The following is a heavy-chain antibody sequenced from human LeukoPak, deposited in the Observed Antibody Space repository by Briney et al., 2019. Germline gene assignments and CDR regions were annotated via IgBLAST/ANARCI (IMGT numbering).Heavy chain of an antibody. CDR2: FIPAGDR. D-gene: IGHD7-27*01. J-gene: IGHJ5*01. V-gene: IGHV3-13*04. Sequence: GGSLRLSCAASGFTFSSHDMHWIRQVAGKGPEWVPGFIPAGDRYYAESVKGRFTISRENAKSALYLQMNSLRVQDTAIYYFLRGGVWGLSSNWLESWGQGILVTVSS. CDR1: GFTFSSHD. CDR3: LRGGVWGLSSNWLES.